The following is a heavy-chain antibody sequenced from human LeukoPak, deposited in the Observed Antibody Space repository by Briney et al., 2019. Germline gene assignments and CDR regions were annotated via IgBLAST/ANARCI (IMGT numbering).Heavy chain of an antibody. J-gene: IGHJ6*03. CDR3: ARDTYYCSSTSCPYYYYYYMDV. Sequence: SETLSLTCTVSGGSISSYYWSWIRQPPGKGLEWIGYIYYSESTNYNPSLKSRVTISVDTSKNQFSLKLSSVTAADTAVYYCARDTYYCSSTSCPYYYYYYMDVWGKGTTVTVSS. CDR1: GGSISSYY. V-gene: IGHV4-59*01. CDR2: IYYSEST. D-gene: IGHD2-2*01.